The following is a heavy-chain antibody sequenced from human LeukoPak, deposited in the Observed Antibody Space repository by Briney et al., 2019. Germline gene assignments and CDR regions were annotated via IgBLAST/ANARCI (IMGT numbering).Heavy chain of an antibody. Sequence: GGSLRLSCAASGFTFSNYGMHWVRQAPGKGLEGVAFIRYDGSNKYYADSVKGRFTISRDNSKNTLYLQMNSLRAEDTAVYYCAKDIGNIVVVVAAKGPDYWGQGTLVTVSS. CDR2: IRYDGSNK. J-gene: IGHJ4*02. V-gene: IGHV3-30*02. CDR1: GFTFSNYG. CDR3: AKDIGNIVVVVAAKGPDY. D-gene: IGHD2-15*01.